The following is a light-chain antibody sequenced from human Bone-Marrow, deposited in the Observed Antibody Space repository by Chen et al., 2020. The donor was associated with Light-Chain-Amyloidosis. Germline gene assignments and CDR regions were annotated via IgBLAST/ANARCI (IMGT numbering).Light chain of an antibody. CDR2: EVS. V-gene: IGLV2-14*01. CDR1: SSDVGGYNY. J-gene: IGLJ1*01. Sequence: QSALTQPASVSGSPGQSITISCTGTSSDVGGYNYVSWYQQHPGKAPKLMIYEVSNRPSGVSNRFSGSKSGNTVSLTISGLQAEDEADYYCSSYTSSSKDVFGTGTKVTVL. CDR3: SSYTSSSKDV.